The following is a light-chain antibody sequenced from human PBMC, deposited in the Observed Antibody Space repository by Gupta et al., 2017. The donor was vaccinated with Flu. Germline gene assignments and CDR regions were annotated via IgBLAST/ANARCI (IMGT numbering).Light chain of an antibody. CDR3: EAWDESLNGRV. J-gene: IGLJ3*02. CDR2: SNN. CDR1: RSNIGTGN. Sequence: QSVLTQPPSASGAPGQRVTMSCSGSRSNIGTGNVNWYRQVPGAAPKLLVYSNNHRPSGVPDRFSGSNSGTSASLAISRLQSEDEGDYYCEAWDESLNGRVSGGGTKLTVL. V-gene: IGLV1-44*01.